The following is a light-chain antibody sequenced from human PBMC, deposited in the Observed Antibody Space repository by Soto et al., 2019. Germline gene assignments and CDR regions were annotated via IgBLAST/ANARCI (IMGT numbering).Light chain of an antibody. Sequence: DIQMTQSPSSLSASIGDRVTITCRASQTIDTYLNWYQQKPGKAPNLLIYTASNLQSGVPSRINGSGSGTDFNLTIRSLQPEDSATYYCQQSYSLPLTFGQGSKLQIK. CDR2: TAS. CDR3: QQSYSLPLT. CDR1: QTIDTY. J-gene: IGKJ2*01. V-gene: IGKV1-39*01.